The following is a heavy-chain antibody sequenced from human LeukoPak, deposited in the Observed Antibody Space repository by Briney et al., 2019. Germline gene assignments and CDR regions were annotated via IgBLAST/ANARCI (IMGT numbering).Heavy chain of an antibody. CDR3: ARSRGWGSDNDRFSADFDY. CDR1: GGSINDYF. V-gene: IGHV4-59*01. Sequence: ASETLSLTCTVSGGSINDYFWSWIRQPPRKGLEWIGYIFYSGRTYYSPSLKSRVTISLDTPKNQISLKLNSVTAADTAVYYCARSRGWGSDNDRFSADFDYWGQGTLVTVSS. D-gene: IGHD2-21*02. J-gene: IGHJ4*02. CDR2: IFYSGRT.